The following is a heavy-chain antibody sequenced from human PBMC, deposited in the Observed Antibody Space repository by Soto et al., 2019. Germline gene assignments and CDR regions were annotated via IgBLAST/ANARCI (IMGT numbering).Heavy chain of an antibody. J-gene: IGHJ6*02. CDR3: ARGAVAGTQIAPLPMDV. V-gene: IGHV5-51*01. CDR1: GYSFTSYW. CDR2: IYPGDSDT. D-gene: IGHD6-19*01. Sequence: GESLKISCKGSGYSFTSYWIGWVRQMPGKGLEWMGIIYPGDSDTRYSPSFQGQVTISADKSISTAYLQWSSLKASDTAMYYCARGAVAGTQIAPLPMDVWGQGTTVTVPS.